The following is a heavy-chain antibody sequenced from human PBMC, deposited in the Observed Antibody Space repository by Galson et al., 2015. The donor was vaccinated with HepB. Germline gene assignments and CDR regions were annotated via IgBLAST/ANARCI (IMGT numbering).Heavy chain of an antibody. CDR2: INAGTGNT. D-gene: IGHD6-19*01. V-gene: IGHV1-3*01. Sequence: SVKVSCKASGYTFSSYTMHWVRQAPGQRLEWMGWINAGTGNTRSSQNFQGRVTITRDTSARTAYMELSSLRSEDTAVYYCATGLSRGWYSDAFDIWGQGTMVTVSS. J-gene: IGHJ3*02. CDR1: GYTFSSYT. CDR3: ATGLSRGWYSDAFDI.